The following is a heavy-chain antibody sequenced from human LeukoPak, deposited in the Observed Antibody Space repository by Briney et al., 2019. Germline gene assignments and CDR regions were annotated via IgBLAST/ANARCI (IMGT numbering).Heavy chain of an antibody. CDR3: AKDEATSGGGLAS. Sequence: GRSLRLSSAVSGFTVSDTHMSWVRQSPGEGLEWVSAMYTGGTTYYADSVTGRFTVSRDTSRNTLFLHMNSLRAEDTAVYYCAKDEATSGGGLASWGQGTLVIVSS. CDR1: GFTVSDTH. CDR2: MYTGGTT. J-gene: IGHJ5*01. D-gene: IGHD3-16*01. V-gene: IGHV3-53*01.